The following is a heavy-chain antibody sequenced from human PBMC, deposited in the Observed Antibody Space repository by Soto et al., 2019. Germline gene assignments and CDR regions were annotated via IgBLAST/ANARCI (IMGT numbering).Heavy chain of an antibody. J-gene: IGHJ3*02. V-gene: IGHV1-69*06. CDR1: GGTFSSYA. CDR2: IIPIFGTA. Sequence: SVKVSCKASGGTFSSYAISWVRQAPGQGLEWMGGIIPIFGTANYAQKFQGRVTITADKSTRTAYMEPSSLRSEDTAVYYCARAGLNPDAFDIWGKGTMVTVSS. CDR3: ARAGLNPDAFDI.